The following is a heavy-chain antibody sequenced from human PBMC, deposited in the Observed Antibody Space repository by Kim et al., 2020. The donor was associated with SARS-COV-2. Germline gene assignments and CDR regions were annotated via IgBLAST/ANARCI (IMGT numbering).Heavy chain of an antibody. D-gene: IGHD5-18*01. CDR1: GGSISSYY. V-gene: IGHV4-59*01. CDR2: IYYSGST. CDR3: ARDRRIQLWDDDAFDI. Sequence: SETLSLTCTVSGGSISSYYWSWIRQPPGKGLEWIGYIYYSGSTNYNPSLKSRVTISVDTSKNQFSLKLSSVTAADTAVYYCARDRRIQLWDDDAFDIWGQGTMVTVSS. J-gene: IGHJ3*02.